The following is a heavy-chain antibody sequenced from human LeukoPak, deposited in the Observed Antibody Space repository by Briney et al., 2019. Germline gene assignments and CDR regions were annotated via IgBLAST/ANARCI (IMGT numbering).Heavy chain of an antibody. Sequence: GGSLKISFKGSGYRFTSYWIGWGRPRPGKGVEGMGMIYPGDSDTRYSPSFQGQVTISADKSISTAYLQWSSLKASDTAMYYCARTYSSSHYYFDYWGQGTLVTVSS. CDR2: IYPGDSDT. CDR3: ARTYSSSHYYFDY. CDR1: GYRFTSYW. J-gene: IGHJ4*02. V-gene: IGHV5-51*01. D-gene: IGHD6-13*01.